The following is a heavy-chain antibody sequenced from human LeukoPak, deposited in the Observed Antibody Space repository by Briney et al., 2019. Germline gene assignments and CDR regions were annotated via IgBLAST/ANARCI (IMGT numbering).Heavy chain of an antibody. CDR3: ASLGTSRYYYFDY. Sequence: SVKVSCKVSGYTLTELSMHWVRQAPGQGLEWMGGIIPIFGTANYAQKFQGRVTITADESTSTAYMELSSLRSEDTAVYYCASLGTSRYYYFDYWGQGTLVTVSS. J-gene: IGHJ4*02. CDR2: IIPIFGTA. D-gene: IGHD3-10*01. CDR1: GYTLTELS. V-gene: IGHV1-69*13.